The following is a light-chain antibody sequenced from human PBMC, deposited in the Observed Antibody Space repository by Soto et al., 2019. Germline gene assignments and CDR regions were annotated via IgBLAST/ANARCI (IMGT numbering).Light chain of an antibody. Sequence: QSALTQPASVSGSPGQSITISCTGTISDVGAYKHVSWFQQRPGKAPQLIIYDVRYRPSGVSDRFSASKSGNTASLTISGLQAEDEADYYCSSYTTSSSVVFGGGTKLTVL. CDR1: ISDVGAYKH. J-gene: IGLJ2*01. CDR3: SSYTTSSSVV. V-gene: IGLV2-14*01. CDR2: DVR.